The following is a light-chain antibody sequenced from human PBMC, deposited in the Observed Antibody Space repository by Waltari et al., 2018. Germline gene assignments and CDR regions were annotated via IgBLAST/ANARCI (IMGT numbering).Light chain of an antibody. V-gene: IGKV1-5*03. CDR2: DAS. Sequence: DIQMTQSPSTLSASVGDRVTVTCRASQSVSSWLAWYQQKPGKAPKLLIYDASSLESGVPSRFSGSASGTEFTLTITSLQPDDSATYYCQQYSTYGTFGQGTKVEI. CDR3: QQYSTYGT. CDR1: QSVSSW. J-gene: IGKJ1*01.